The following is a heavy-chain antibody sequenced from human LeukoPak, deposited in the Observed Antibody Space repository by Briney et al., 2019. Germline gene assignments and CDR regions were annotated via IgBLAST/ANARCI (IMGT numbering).Heavy chain of an antibody. D-gene: IGHD3-10*01. Sequence: ASVKVSCKASGYTFTGYYMHWVRQAPGQGLEWMGWINPNSGGTNYAQKFQGRVTMTRDTSISTAHMELSRLRSDDTAVYYYARTITMVRGVIITALPYWGQGTLVTVSS. CDR1: GYTFTGYY. CDR3: ARTITMVRGVIITALPY. V-gene: IGHV1-2*02. J-gene: IGHJ4*02. CDR2: INPNSGGT.